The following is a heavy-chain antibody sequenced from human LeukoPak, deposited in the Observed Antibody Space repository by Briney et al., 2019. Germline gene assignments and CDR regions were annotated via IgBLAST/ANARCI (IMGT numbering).Heavy chain of an antibody. Sequence: GRSLRLSCAASGFTFSSYGMNWVRQAPGQELEWVAVISYDGSNKYYADSVKGRFTISRDNSKNTLYLQMNSLRAEDTAVYYCAKEGRGAVADWGQGTLVTVSS. CDR3: AKEGRGAVAD. D-gene: IGHD6-19*01. V-gene: IGHV3-30*18. CDR1: GFTFSSYG. CDR2: ISYDGSNK. J-gene: IGHJ4*02.